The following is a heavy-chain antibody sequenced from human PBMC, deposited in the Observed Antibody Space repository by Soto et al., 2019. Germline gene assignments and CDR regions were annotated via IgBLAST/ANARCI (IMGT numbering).Heavy chain of an antibody. CDR3: ARDILSGHLFLPIMGDSSGLGAFDI. Sequence: PSQTLSLTCAISGDSVSSNSAAWNWIRQSPSRGLEWLGRTYYRSKWYNDYAVSVKSRITINPDTSKNQFSLQLNSVTPEDTAVYYCARDILSGHLFLPIMGDSSGLGAFDIWGQGTMVTVSS. V-gene: IGHV6-1*01. CDR2: TYYRSKWYN. D-gene: IGHD3-22*01. CDR1: GDSVSSNSAA. J-gene: IGHJ3*02.